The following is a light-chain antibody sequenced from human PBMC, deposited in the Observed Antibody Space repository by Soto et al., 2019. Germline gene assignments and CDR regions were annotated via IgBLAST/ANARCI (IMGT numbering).Light chain of an antibody. CDR2: EVT. Sequence: QSALTQPASVSRPPRQSITISCTGTSSDVGGYNYLSWYQQHPGKAPRVMIYEVTIRPSGVSNRFSGSKSGNTASLTISGLQAEDEADYFCSSYTTSGTPVFGGGTKLTVL. CDR3: SSYTTSGTPV. CDR1: SSDVGGYNY. V-gene: IGLV2-14*01. J-gene: IGLJ3*02.